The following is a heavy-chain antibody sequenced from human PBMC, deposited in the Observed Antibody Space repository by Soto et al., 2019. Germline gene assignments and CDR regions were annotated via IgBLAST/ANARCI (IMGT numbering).Heavy chain of an antibody. Sequence: EVQLVESGGGLVQPGGSLTLSCAASGFTFSASTIHWVRQASGKGLEWVGRVKSRVNSYATAYAASVKGRFTISRDDSKDTAYLQMNSLKTEYTAVYYCLLIGPPANGAYCRGTSCSDNWGQGTLVTGSS. V-gene: IGHV3-73*02. J-gene: IGHJ4*02. CDR2: VKSRVNSYAT. CDR1: GFTFSAST. D-gene: IGHD2-15*01. CDR3: LLIGPPANGAYCRGTSCSDN.